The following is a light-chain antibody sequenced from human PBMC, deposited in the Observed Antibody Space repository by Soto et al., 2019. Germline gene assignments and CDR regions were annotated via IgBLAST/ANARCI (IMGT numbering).Light chain of an antibody. CDR1: QSVFSW. Sequence: DIQMTQSPSTLSASVGDRVTITCRASQSVFSWLAWYQQKPGQAPKLLIYDASTLEGGVPSRFSGSGSGTEFTLTSGGLQPDDFATYHCQQYTSFSWSFGQGTKVEVK. V-gene: IGKV1-5*01. CDR3: QQYTSFSWS. J-gene: IGKJ1*01. CDR2: DAS.